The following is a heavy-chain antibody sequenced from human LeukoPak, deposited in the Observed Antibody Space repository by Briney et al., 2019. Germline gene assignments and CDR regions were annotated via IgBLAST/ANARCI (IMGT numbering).Heavy chain of an antibody. CDR2: ISYDGSNK. D-gene: IGHD1-26*01. J-gene: IGHJ4*02. CDR3: APPGGRGSYLGGGDYFDY. Sequence: PAGGSLRLSCAASGFIFSSYAMHWVRQAPGKGLEWVAVISYDGSNKYYADSVKGRFTISRDNSKNTLYLQMNSLRAEDTAVYYCAPPGGRGSYLGGGDYFDYWGQGTLVTVSS. V-gene: IGHV3-30-3*01. CDR1: GFIFSSYA.